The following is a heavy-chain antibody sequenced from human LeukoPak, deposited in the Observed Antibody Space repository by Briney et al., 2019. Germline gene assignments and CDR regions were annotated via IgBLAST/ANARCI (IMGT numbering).Heavy chain of an antibody. CDR1: GFIFSNYN. J-gene: IGHJ4*02. CDR2: ISSSSGTI. V-gene: IGHV3-48*01. CDR3: ARALGYSYGYVVDY. D-gene: IGHD5-18*01. Sequence: PGGSLRFSCAASGFIFSNYNVNWVRQTPGKGLEWVSYISSSSGTIYYADSVKGRFTISGDNAKNSLVLQMNSLRAEDTGVYYCARALGYSYGYVVDYWGQGTLVTVSS.